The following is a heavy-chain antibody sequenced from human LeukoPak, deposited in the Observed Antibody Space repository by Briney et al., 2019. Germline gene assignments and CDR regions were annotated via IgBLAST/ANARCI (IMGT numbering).Heavy chain of an antibody. V-gene: IGHV4-30-4*01. CDR3: ARGDDSSGYYQGWDY. J-gene: IGHJ4*02. CDR1: GGSISSGDYY. CDR2: IYYSGST. Sequence: SQTLSLTCTVSGGSISSGDYYWSWIRQPPGKGLEWIGYIYYSGSTYYNPSLKSRVTMSVDTSKNQFSLKLSSVTAADTAVYYCARGDDSSGYYQGWDYWGQGTLVTVSS. D-gene: IGHD3-22*01.